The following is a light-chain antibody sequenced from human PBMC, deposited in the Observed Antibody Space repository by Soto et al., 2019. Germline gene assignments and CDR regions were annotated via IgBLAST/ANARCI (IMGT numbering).Light chain of an antibody. V-gene: IGKV4-1*01. Sequence: DIVLTQSPDSLAVSLGERATINCRSSQTVLYSFNSQNYLAWYQQKPGQPPRLLFYCASTRSSGVSVRFRASGSSTDFALIIRSLQAEAGAVYYCQQSYSSPYTFGQGTKLDIK. CDR3: QQSYSSPYT. CDR2: CAS. CDR1: QTVLYSFNSQNY. J-gene: IGKJ2*01.